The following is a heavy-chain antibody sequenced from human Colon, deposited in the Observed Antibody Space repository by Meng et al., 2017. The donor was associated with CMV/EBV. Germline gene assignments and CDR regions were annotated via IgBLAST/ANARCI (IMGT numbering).Heavy chain of an antibody. D-gene: IGHD3-22*01. Sequence: GESLKISCAASGFTFYSYPMHWVRQAPGKGLEWVAVISYDRSNKYYADSVKGRFTISRDNSKNTLYLQMNSLRAEDTAVYYCARVEDYYDFYYFDYWGQGTLVTVSS. J-gene: IGHJ4*02. CDR1: GFTFYSYP. CDR3: ARVEDYYDFYYFDY. V-gene: IGHV3-30*04. CDR2: ISYDRSNK.